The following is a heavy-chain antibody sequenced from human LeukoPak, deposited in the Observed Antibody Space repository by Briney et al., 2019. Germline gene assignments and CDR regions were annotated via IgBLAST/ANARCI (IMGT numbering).Heavy chain of an antibody. CDR3: ARDLRYYYMDV. J-gene: IGHJ6*03. CDR2: ISTSGTNI. CDR1: GFTFSDYY. D-gene: IGHD5/OR15-5a*01. Sequence: GGSLRLSCAASGFTFSDYYISWIRQAPGRGLEWVSYISTSGTNIYYADSVKGRFTISRDNAKNSLFLQMNSLRAEDTAVYYCARDLRYYYMDVWGKGTTVTVSS. V-gene: IGHV3-11*01.